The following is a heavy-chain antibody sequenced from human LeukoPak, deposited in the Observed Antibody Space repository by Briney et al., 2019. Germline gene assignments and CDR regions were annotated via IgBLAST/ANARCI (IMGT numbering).Heavy chain of an antibody. CDR1: GFTFSSYG. J-gene: IGHJ6*03. D-gene: IGHD5-24*01. Sequence: SGGSLRLSCAASGFTFSSYGMSWVRQAPGKGLEWVSAISGSGGSTYYADSVKGRFTISRDNSKNTLYLQMNSLRAEDTAVYYCASQETPAAYYYYMDVWGKGTTVTVSS. V-gene: IGHV3-23*01. CDR2: ISGSGGST. CDR3: ASQETPAAYYYYMDV.